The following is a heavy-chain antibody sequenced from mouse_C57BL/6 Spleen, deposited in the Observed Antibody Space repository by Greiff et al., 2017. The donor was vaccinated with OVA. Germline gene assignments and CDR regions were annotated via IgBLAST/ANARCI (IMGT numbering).Heavy chain of an antibody. CDR1: GYTFTSYW. J-gene: IGHJ2*01. Sequence: QVQLQQPGAELVRPGSSVKLSCKASGYTFTSYWMDWVKQRPGQGLEWIGNIYPSDSETHYNQKFKDKATLTVDKSSSTAYMQRSSLTAEDSAVYYCARSGGNYLPVDYWGQGTTLTVSS. CDR3: ARSGGNYLPVDY. D-gene: IGHD2-1*01. CDR2: IYPSDSET. V-gene: IGHV1-61*01.